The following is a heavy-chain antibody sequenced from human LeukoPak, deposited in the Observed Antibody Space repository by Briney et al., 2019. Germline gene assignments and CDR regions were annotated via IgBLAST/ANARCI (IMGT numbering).Heavy chain of an antibody. CDR3: ARARTRGNNWYFDY. Sequence: SETLSLTCTVSGGXGDSINTYYWNWIRQPPGKGLEWIGYVYYRVNTNYNPSLKSRLTISVDTSKSQFSLKVSSVTAADTAVYYCARARTRGNNWYFDYWGQGTLVTVSS. D-gene: IGHD1-1*01. CDR2: VYYRVNT. J-gene: IGHJ4*02. V-gene: IGHV4-59*01. CDR1: GGXGDSINTYY.